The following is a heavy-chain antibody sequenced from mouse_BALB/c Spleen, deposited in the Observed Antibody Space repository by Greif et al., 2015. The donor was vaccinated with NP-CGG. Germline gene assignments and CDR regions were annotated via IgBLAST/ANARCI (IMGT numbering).Heavy chain of an antibody. CDR1: GYTFTSYY. CDR2: IYPGNVNT. CDR3: ARLDGYDGFDY. Sequence: QVQLQQSGPELVKPGASVRISCKASGYTFTSYYIHWVKQRPGQGLEWIGWIYPGNVNTKYNEKFKGKATLTADKSSSTAYMQLSSLTSEDSAVYFCARLDGYDGFDYWGQGTTLTFSS. J-gene: IGHJ2*01. D-gene: IGHD2-2*01. V-gene: IGHV1S56*01.